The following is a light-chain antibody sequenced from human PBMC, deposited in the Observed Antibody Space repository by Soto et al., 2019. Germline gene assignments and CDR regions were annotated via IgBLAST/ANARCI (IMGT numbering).Light chain of an antibody. Sequence: DFVVAQSSSYLCASVGYRVTINCRASQSVSTRLAWYQQKPGKAPKVLIYDASSWAGGVPSRFTGSGSGTEFTLTINSLQPDDFATYYRQQYSVYWTFGQGTKVDIK. V-gene: IGKV1-5*01. CDR3: QQYSVYWT. CDR2: DAS. J-gene: IGKJ1*01. CDR1: QSVSTR.